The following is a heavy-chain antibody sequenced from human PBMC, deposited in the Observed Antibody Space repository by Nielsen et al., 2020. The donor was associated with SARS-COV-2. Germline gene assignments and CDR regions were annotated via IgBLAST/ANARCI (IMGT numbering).Heavy chain of an antibody. J-gene: IGHJ6*02. CDR1: GFTFSDYY. D-gene: IGHD5-18*01. V-gene: IGHV3-11*03. CDR2: ISHSGNYM. Sequence: GESLKISCAASGFTFSDYYMSWIRQAPGKGLEWVSYISHSGNYMIYADSVKGRLTISRDNARNSVHLQMNSLGAEDTAVYYCARTGRNMVNYYGMDVWGQGTTVTVSS. CDR3: ARTGRNMVNYYGMDV.